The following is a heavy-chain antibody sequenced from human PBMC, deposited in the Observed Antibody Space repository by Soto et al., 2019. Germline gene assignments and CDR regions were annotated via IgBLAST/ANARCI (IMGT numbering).Heavy chain of an antibody. Sequence: PGWSLRLSCAASGFTFDDYAMHWVRQAPGKGLEWVSGISWNSGSIGYADSVKGRFTISRDNAKNSLYLQMNSLRAEDTALYYCPKDRAPAHAFDIWGEGRRVTV. CDR3: PKDRAPAHAFDI. J-gene: IGHJ3*02. V-gene: IGHV3-9*01. CDR2: ISWNSGSI. CDR1: GFTFDDYA.